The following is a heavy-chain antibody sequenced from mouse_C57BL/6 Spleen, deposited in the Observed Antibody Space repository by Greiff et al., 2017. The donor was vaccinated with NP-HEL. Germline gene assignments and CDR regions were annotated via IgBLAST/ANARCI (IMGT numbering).Heavy chain of an antibody. CDR3: ARDYGSSYRTWFAY. Sequence: VQLQQSGPGLVKPSQSLSLTCSVTGYSITSGYYWNWIRQFPGNKLEWMGYISYDGSNNYNPSLKNRISITRDTSKNQFFLKLNSVTTEDTATYYCARDYGSSYRTWFAYWGQGTLVTVSA. J-gene: IGHJ3*01. CDR1: GYSITSGYY. D-gene: IGHD1-1*01. V-gene: IGHV3-6*01. CDR2: ISYDGSN.